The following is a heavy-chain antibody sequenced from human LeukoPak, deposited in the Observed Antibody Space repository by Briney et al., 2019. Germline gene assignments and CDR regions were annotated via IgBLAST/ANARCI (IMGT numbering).Heavy chain of an antibody. CDR1: GYNFNTYW. CDR3: VRHGLGTSWFGFDY. V-gene: IGHV5-51*01. J-gene: IGHJ4*02. Sequence: PGESLKISCKHSGYNFNTYWIGWVRQMPGKGLEWMGLIYPADSDPRYSPSFQGQFTISADKSISTAYLQWSSLKASDSAMYYCVRHGLGTSWFGFDYWGQGTLVTVSS. D-gene: IGHD6-13*01. CDR2: IYPADSDP.